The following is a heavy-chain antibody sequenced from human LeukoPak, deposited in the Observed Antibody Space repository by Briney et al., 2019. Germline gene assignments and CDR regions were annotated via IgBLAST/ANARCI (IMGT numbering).Heavy chain of an antibody. V-gene: IGHV4-34*01. CDR3: ARGTDGMATVFDY. Sequence: SETLSLTCAVYGGSFSGHFLSWIRQTPEKGLQWIGEINHSETTSYNPSLKSRVSISADVSKNQFSLKLNSVTAADTALYYCARGTDGMATVFDYWGQGTLVTVSS. CDR2: INHSETT. D-gene: IGHD5-24*01. J-gene: IGHJ4*02. CDR1: GGSFSGHF.